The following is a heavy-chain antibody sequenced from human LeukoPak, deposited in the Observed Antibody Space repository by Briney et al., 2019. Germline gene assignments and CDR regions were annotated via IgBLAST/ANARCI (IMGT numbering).Heavy chain of an antibody. CDR3: ARHRYDIWTGYYTEFDY. Sequence: SQTLSLTCAISGDSVSSNSAAWNWIRQSPSRGLEWLGRTYYRSKWYNDYAVSVKSRITINPDTSKNQFSLQLNSVTPEDTAVYYCARHRYDIWTGYYTEFDYWGQGTLVTVSS. J-gene: IGHJ4*02. D-gene: IGHD3-9*01. CDR2: TYYRSKWYN. V-gene: IGHV6-1*01. CDR1: GDSVSSNSAA.